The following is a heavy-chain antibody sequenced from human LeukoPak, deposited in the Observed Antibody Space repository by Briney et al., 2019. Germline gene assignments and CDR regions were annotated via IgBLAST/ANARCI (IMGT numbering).Heavy chain of an antibody. CDR2: IRYDGSNK. D-gene: IGHD3-3*01. CDR3: AKDRQTITIFGVVNTPRANFDY. CDR1: GFTFSSYG. J-gene: IGHJ4*02. V-gene: IGHV3-30*02. Sequence: GGSLRLSCAASGFTFSSYGMHWVRQAPGKGLEWVAFIRYDGSNKNYADSVKGRFTISRDNFMSTVYLQMNSLRAEDTAVYYCAKDRQTITIFGVVNTPRANFDYWGQGTLVTVSS.